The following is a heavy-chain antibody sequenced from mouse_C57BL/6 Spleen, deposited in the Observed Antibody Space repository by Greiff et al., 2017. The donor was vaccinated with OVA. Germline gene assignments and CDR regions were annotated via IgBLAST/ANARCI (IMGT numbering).Heavy chain of an antibody. D-gene: IGHD2-4*01. Sequence: EVKLMESGGGLVKPGGSLKLSCAASGFTFSDYGMHWVRQAPEKGLEWVAYLSSGSSTIYYADTVKGRFTISRDNAKNTLFLQMTSLRSEDTAMYYCARLDYEGDYWGQGTTLTVSS. J-gene: IGHJ2*01. CDR3: ARLDYEGDY. CDR2: LSSGSSTI. CDR1: GFTFSDYG. V-gene: IGHV5-17*01.